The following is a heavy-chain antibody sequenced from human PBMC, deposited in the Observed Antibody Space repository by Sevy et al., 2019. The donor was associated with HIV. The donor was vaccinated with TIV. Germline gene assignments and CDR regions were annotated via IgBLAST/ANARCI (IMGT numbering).Heavy chain of an antibody. D-gene: IGHD1-26*01. Sequence: ASVKVSCKASGYTFTNYFIHWMRQAPGQGLEWMGIIGPSDGVTSYPQKFQGRVTMTRDTSTSTVYMELSSLRSEDTAMYYCARERAWAHDYWGQGTLVTVSS. CDR2: IGPSDGVT. J-gene: IGHJ4*02. V-gene: IGHV1-46*01. CDR3: ARERAWAHDY. CDR1: GYTFTNYF.